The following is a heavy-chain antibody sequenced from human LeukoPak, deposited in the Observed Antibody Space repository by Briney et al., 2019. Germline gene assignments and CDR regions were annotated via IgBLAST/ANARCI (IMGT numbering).Heavy chain of an antibody. J-gene: IGHJ4*02. D-gene: IGHD5-24*01. CDR3: ARGGGYNPFDY. Sequence: SETLSLTCTVSCGSISTETYYWTWVRQPAGKELEWIGRIYYSGSTNYNPSLKSRVTISVDTSKNQFSLKLSSVTAADTAVYYCARGGGYNPFDYWGQGTLVTVSS. CDR1: CGSISTETYY. CDR2: IYYSGST. V-gene: IGHV4-61*10.